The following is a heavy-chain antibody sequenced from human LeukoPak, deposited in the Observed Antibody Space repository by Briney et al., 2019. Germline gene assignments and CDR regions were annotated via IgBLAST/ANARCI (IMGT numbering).Heavy chain of an antibody. CDR3: ASTTIPITMVRGVIPNFDY. J-gene: IGHJ4*02. Sequence: PSETLSLTCAVYIDSFTNYYWNWIRQTPGKGLEWIGEVNDSGGTNINPSLKSRVTISVDTSKNQFSLKLSSVTAADTAVYYCASTTIPITMVRGVIPNFDYWGQGTLVTVSS. CDR2: VNDSGGT. D-gene: IGHD3-10*01. V-gene: IGHV4-34*01. CDR1: IDSFTNYY.